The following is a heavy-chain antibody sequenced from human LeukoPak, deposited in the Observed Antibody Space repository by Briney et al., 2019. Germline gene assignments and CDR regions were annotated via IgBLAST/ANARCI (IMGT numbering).Heavy chain of an antibody. D-gene: IGHD3-22*01. CDR3: ARDVYDSSGYYFGN. Sequence: GGSLRLSCAASGFTFSSYAMSWVRQAPGKGLEWVSAISGSGGSTYYADSVKGRFTISRDNAKNSLYLQMNSLRAEDTAVYYCARDVYDSSGYYFGNWGQGTLVTVSS. V-gene: IGHV3-23*01. CDR1: GFTFSSYA. J-gene: IGHJ4*02. CDR2: ISGSGGST.